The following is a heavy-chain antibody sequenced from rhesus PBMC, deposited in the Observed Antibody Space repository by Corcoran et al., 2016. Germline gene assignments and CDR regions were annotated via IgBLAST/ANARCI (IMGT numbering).Heavy chain of an antibody. CDR1: GGSITCYYL. Sequence: QVQLQESDPGLVKPAQTLTPHFAAPGGSITCYYLWSWTRHPSEKRLRLFVNIYSNRASTYYNPSLKTRVTISKDTSKNQFFLKLRSVTAADTSVYYCASSQLRGRFDVWGPGVLVTVSS. J-gene: IGHJ5-1*01. V-gene: IGHV4S9*01. CDR3: ASSQLRGRFDV. CDR2: IYSNRAST. D-gene: IGHD1-26*01.